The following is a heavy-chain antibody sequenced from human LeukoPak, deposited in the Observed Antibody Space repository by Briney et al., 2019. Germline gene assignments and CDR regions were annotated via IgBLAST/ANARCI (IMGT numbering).Heavy chain of an antibody. D-gene: IGHD3-22*01. Sequence: ASVKVSCKASGYTFTNYGIFWVRQAPGQGLEWMGWISAYSGNTNYAQKLQGRVTMTTETSTSTAYMELESLRSDDTAVYYCAISQGSYYDTSGYLGGDYWSQGTLVTVPS. V-gene: IGHV1-18*01. CDR3: AISQGSYYDTSGYLGGDY. CDR1: GYTFTNYG. J-gene: IGHJ4*02. CDR2: ISAYSGNT.